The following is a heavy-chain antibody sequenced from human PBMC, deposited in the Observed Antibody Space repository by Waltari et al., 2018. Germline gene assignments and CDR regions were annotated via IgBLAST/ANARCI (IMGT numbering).Heavy chain of an antibody. V-gene: IGHV3-30*18. D-gene: IGHD3-22*01. CDR3: AKLGFYFYDSSGYSLFDY. CDR1: GFPLRSFG. CDR2: MSYDGNEK. Sequence: QVQLVESGGGVVQPGGSLRLSCAASGFPLRSFGSHWVRQAPGKGLEWVAVMSYDGNEKYYADSVKGRFTISRDKARNTLYLQMNSLRPEDTAVYSCAKLGFYFYDSSGYSLFDYWGQGTLVTVSS. J-gene: IGHJ4*02.